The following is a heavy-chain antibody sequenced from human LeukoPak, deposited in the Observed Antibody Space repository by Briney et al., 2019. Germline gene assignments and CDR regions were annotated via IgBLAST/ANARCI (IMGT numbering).Heavy chain of an antibody. J-gene: IGHJ4*02. D-gene: IGHD2-15*01. V-gene: IGHV3-15*01. Sequence: GGSLRLSCAASGFTFNNAWMSWVRQAPGKGREWVGRIKSKTNGGTTDYAAPVKGRFTISRDDSKNTLYLQMNSLKTEDTAVYYCTTCLLAYSFDYWGQGTLVTVSS. CDR1: GFTFNNAW. CDR3: TTCLLAYSFDY. CDR2: IKSKTNGGTT.